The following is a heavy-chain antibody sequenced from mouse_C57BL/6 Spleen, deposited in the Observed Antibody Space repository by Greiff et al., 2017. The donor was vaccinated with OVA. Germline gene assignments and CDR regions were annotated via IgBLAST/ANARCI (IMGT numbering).Heavy chain of an antibody. CDR2: IYPGNSDT. CDR1: GYTFTSYW. D-gene: IGHD1-1*01. V-gene: IGHV1-5*01. Sequence: EVQLQESGTVLARPGASVKMSCKTSGYTFTSYWMHWVKQRPGQGLEWIGAIYPGNSDTSYNQKFKGKAKLTAVTSASTAYMELSSLTNEDSAVYYCVTTVVVDYAMDDWGQGTSVTVSS. J-gene: IGHJ4*01. CDR3: VTTVVVDYAMDD.